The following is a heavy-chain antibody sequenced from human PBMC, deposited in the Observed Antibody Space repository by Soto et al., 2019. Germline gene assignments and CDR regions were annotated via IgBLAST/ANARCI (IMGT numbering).Heavy chain of an antibody. J-gene: IGHJ4*02. Sequence: SETLSLTSTVSGGSIFSYYWNWIRQPAGKGLEWIGRIYTSGSINYNPSLKSRVTMSVDTSKNQFSLILTSVTAADTAVYFCTSSPFGVVNDYWGQGTLVTVSS. V-gene: IGHV4-4*07. CDR2: IYTSGSI. CDR1: GGSIFSYY. D-gene: IGHD3-3*01. CDR3: TSSPFGVVNDY.